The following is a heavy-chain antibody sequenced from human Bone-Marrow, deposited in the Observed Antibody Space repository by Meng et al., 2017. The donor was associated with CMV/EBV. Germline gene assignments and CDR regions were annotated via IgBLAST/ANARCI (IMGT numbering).Heavy chain of an antibody. V-gene: IGHV3-23*01. CDR3: AKDMNIVVVPAAYDY. CDR1: GFTFDDYA. CDR2: ISGSGGST. J-gene: IGHJ4*02. D-gene: IGHD2-2*01. Sequence: GESLKISCAASGFTFDDYAMSWVRQAPGKGLEWVSAISGSGGSTYYADSVKGRFTISRDNSKNTLYLQMNSLRAEDTAVYYCAKDMNIVVVPAAYDYWGQGTLVTVSS.